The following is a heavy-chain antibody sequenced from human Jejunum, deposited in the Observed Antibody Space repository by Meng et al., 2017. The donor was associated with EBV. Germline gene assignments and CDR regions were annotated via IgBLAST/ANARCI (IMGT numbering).Heavy chain of an antibody. CDR1: GYTFSNYW. D-gene: IGHD3-16*01. Sequence: VELESVGGGLARGGESLRLSCVGHGYTFSNYWMDWIRQTTGNGLVWVSRINEDDTHTDYADSVKGRFTIYRDNAKNTLTLQMNSLRVEDTAVYYCSRDLRGPFDYWGQGTLVTVSS. J-gene: IGHJ4*02. CDR3: SRDLRGPFDY. V-gene: IGHV3-74*01. CDR2: INEDDTHT.